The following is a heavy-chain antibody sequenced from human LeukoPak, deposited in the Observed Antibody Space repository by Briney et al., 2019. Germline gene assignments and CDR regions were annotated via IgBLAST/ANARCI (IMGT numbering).Heavy chain of an antibody. V-gene: IGHV3-23*01. CDR1: GFTFSSYA. CDR2: ISGSGGST. D-gene: IGHD3-10*01. CDR3: AKDRSYGSGSYWFWSDAFDI. J-gene: IGHJ3*02. Sequence: GGSLRLSCAASGFTFSSYAMSWVRQAPGKGLEWVSAISGSGGSTYYADSVKGRSTISRDNSKNTLYLQMNSLRAEDTAVYYCAKDRSYGSGSYWFWSDAFDIWGQGTMVTVSS.